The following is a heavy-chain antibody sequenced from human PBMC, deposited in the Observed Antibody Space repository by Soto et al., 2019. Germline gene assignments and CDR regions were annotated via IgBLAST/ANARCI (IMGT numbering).Heavy chain of an antibody. J-gene: IGHJ6*02. CDR1: DYNFKSYN. CDR3: AKAHTSSSYRFYAMDV. D-gene: IGHD6-13*01. V-gene: IGHV3-21*06. Sequence: GGSLRLSCVGSDYNFKSYNINWVRQAPGKGLEWVASISSSSTYISYAESVRGRFTLSRDNAKSSVYLQMNTLRAEDTALYYCAKAHTSSSYRFYAMDVWGQGTTVTVSS. CDR2: ISSSSTYI.